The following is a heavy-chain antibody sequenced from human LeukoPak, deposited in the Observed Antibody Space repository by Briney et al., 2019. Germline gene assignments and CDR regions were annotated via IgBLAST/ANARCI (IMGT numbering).Heavy chain of an antibody. V-gene: IGHV4-38-2*01. D-gene: IGHD2-2*01. CDR3: ASVSGGVVVPAANLGFYYYYGMDV. CDR1: GYSISSGYY. CDR2: IYHSGST. Sequence: SETLSLTCAVSGYSISSGYYWGWIRQPPGKGLEWIGSIYHSGSTYYNPSLKSRVTISVDTSKSQFSLKLSSVTAADTAVYYCASVSGGVVVPAANLGFYYYYGMDVWGKGTTVTVSS. J-gene: IGHJ6*04.